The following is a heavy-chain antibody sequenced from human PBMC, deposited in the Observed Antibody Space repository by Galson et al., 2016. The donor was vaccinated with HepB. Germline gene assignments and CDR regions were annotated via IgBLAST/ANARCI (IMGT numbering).Heavy chain of an antibody. CDR2: INPRNGDT. CDR3: ARDLGYLAPKRRVWDKHFDY. V-gene: IGHV1-2*02. Sequence: SVKVSCKASGYPFINFYIHWVRQAPGQGLEWMGWINPRNGDTGYAQKFQGRVSVTRDTSISTTYMELSSLRSDDTALYHCARDLGYLAPKRRVWDKHFDYWGQGALVTVSS. J-gene: IGHJ4*02. CDR1: GYPFINFY. D-gene: IGHD1-26*01.